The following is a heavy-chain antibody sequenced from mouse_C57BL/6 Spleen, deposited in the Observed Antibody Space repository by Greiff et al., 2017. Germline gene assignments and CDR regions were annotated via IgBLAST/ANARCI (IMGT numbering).Heavy chain of an antibody. J-gene: IGHJ2*01. V-gene: IGHV3-6*01. CDR2: ISYDGSN. D-gene: IGHD2-3*01. CDR1: GYSITSGYY. CDR3: ASSLYDGYFDY. Sequence: VQLKESGPGLVKPSQSLSLTCSVTGYSITSGYYWNWIRQFPGNKLEWMGYISYDGSNNYNPSLKNRISITRDTSKNQFFLKLNSVTTEDTATYYCASSLYDGYFDYWGQGTTLTVSS.